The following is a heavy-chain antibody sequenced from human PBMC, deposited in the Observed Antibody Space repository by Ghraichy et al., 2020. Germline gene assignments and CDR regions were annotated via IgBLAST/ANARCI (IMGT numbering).Heavy chain of an antibody. CDR1: GGSFSGYY. J-gene: IGHJ4*02. CDR3: ARGPNSYSGSYHNDYYLDY. Sequence: SETLSLTCAVDGGSFSGYYWSWIRQPPGKGLEWIGEINHSGSTNYNPSLKSRVTISVDTSKNQFSLKLSSVTAADTAVYYCARGPNSYSGSYHNDYYLDYWGQGTLVTVSS. D-gene: IGHD1-26*01. V-gene: IGHV4-34*01. CDR2: INHSGST.